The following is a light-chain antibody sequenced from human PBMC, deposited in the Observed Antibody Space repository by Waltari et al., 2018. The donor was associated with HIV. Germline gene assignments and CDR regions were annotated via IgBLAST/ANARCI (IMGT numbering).Light chain of an antibody. CDR3: LLYMGSSIWV. J-gene: IGLJ3*02. CDR2: GTT. V-gene: IGLV8-61*01. Sequence: QTVVTQEPSLSVSPGGTVTLTCGLSSGSVSTSPYPSWYPQTPGQALRALMYGTTIRSAGVPDRFSGSILGNKAALTITGAQADEESDYYCLLYMGSSIWVFGGGTKLTVL. CDR1: SGSVSTSPY.